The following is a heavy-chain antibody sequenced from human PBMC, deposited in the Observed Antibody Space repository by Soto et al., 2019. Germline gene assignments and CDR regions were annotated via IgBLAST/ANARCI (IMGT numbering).Heavy chain of an antibody. V-gene: IGHV4-39*07. Sequence: SETLSLTCTVSGGSISSSSYYWGWFRQPPGRGLEWIGNIYYTGRTYYNPSLKSRVTISVDTSTDTAYMELSSLRSEDTAVYYCARTLDPWGQGTLVTVSS. CDR3: ARTLDP. CDR1: GGSISSSSYY. J-gene: IGHJ5*02. CDR2: IYYTGRT.